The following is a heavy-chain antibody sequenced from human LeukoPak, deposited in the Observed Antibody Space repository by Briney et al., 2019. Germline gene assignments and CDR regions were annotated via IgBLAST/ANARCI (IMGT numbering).Heavy chain of an antibody. V-gene: IGHV3-30*04. J-gene: IGHJ6*02. D-gene: IGHD6-19*01. Sequence: PGGSLRLSCAASGFTFSSYAMHWVRQAPGKGLEWVAVISYDGSNKYYADPVKGRFTISRDNSKNTLYLQMNSLRAEDTAVYYCARDRPGIAVAAPWYGMDVWGQGTTVTVSS. CDR1: GFTFSSYA. CDR2: ISYDGSNK. CDR3: ARDRPGIAVAAPWYGMDV.